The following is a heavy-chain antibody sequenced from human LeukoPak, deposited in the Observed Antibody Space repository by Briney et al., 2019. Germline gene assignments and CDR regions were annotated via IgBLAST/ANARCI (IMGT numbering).Heavy chain of an antibody. CDR1: GFTFSSYG. D-gene: IGHD5-24*01. CDR3: ARDSGYGYNTFPTADY. V-gene: IGHV3-33*01. Sequence: GGSLRLSCLSSGFTFSSYGMHWVRQAPGKGLEWAAFIWYDGSNKYYADSVKGRFTISRDNSESTLYLQMSSLRAEDTALYYCARDSGYGYNTFPTADYWGQGILVTVSS. J-gene: IGHJ4*02. CDR2: IWYDGSNK.